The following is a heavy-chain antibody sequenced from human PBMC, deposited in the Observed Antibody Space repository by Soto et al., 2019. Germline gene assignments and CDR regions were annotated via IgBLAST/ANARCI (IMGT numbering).Heavy chain of an antibody. CDR2: IHSSGRS. CDR1: GGAFRSYF. CDR3: ARDDPFDP. V-gene: IGHV4-59*01. Sequence: QVRLRESGPQVVKPSATLSLNCNVSGGAFRSYFWSWIRQSPGKGLEWIGNIHSSGRSNYNPSFKRRVSMSIDPSKNQVAVRLTSVTPADTAVYYCARDDPFDPWGQGILVTVSS. J-gene: IGHJ5*02.